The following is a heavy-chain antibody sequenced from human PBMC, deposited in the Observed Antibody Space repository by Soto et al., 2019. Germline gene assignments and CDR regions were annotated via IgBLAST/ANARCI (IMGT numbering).Heavy chain of an antibody. CDR2: ITGSSDYT. Sequence: QVQLVESGGGLVRPGGSLRLSCAASGFTFSDYYMTWIRQAPGKGLEWVSYITGSSDYTNYADSVKGRFTISRDNVKNSLYLQMNSPRAEDTAVYYCAREYYYGMDVWGQGTTVTVSS. J-gene: IGHJ6*02. CDR3: AREYYYGMDV. CDR1: GFTFSDYY. V-gene: IGHV3-11*05.